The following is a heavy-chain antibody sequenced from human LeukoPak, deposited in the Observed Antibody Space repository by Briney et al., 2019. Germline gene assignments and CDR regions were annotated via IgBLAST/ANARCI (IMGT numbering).Heavy chain of an antibody. J-gene: IGHJ3*02. D-gene: IGHD2-15*01. CDR3: AGEMYCSGGSCYGDAFDI. CDR2: ISSDGNNK. Sequence: GRSLRLSCAASGFTFSRYGMHWVRQAPGKGLEWVTFISSDGNNKYYADSVKGRFTISRDNSKNTLYLQMNSLSAEDTAVYYCAGEMYCSGGSCYGDAFDIWGQGTMVTVSS. CDR1: GFTFSRYG. V-gene: IGHV3-30*03.